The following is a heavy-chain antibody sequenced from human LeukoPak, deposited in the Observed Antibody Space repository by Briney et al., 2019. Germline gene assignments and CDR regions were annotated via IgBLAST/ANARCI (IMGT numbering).Heavy chain of an antibody. J-gene: IGHJ4*02. CDR2: INHSGVT. CDR1: GGSLNGYY. D-gene: IGHD4-17*01. V-gene: IGHV4-34*01. Sequence: SETLSLTGAVYGGSLNGYYWTWIRQPPGKGLEWIGEINHSGVTNYNPSLKSRVTISVDTSKNQFSLKLSSVTAADTAVYYCARGDYGDYAFFFWGQGTLVTVSS. CDR3: ARGDYGDYAFFF.